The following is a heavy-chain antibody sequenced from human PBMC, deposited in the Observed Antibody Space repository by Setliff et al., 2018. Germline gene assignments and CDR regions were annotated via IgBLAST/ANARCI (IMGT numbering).Heavy chain of an antibody. CDR3: ARMSGFQYMDV. Sequence: PSETLSLTCTVSGGSVNSGYDNWNWLRQPAGKGLEWIGQIYTSWSTNYNPSLKSRVTMSVDTSKNQFSLKLTSVTAADTAVYYCARMSGFQYMDVWGKGTTVTVSS. CDR1: GGSVNSGYDN. CDR2: IYTSWST. J-gene: IGHJ6*03. D-gene: IGHD3-3*01. V-gene: IGHV4-61*09.